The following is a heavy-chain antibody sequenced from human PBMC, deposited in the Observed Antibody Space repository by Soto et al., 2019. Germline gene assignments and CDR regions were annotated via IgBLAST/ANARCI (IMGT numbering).Heavy chain of an antibody. CDR2: IFSSGIA. J-gene: IGHJ4*02. Sequence: ETLSLTCTVSGDSINTYTWTWIRQPPGKGLEWIGYIFSSGIANYNPSLQSRLTMSVDTSNNVFSLRLNSVSAADTAVYYCARGDQELDYWGPGTLVTVSS. V-gene: IGHV4-59*01. CDR1: GDSINTYT. D-gene: IGHD1-1*01. CDR3: ARGDQELDY.